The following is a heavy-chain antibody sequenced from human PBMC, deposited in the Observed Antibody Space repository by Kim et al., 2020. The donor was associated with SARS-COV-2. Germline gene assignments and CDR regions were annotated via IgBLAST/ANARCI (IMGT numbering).Heavy chain of an antibody. CDR3: ARAPGSYGLDY. V-gene: IGHV1-3*01. D-gene: IGHD4-17*01. Sequence: TTYSQKSTDRDTMTRDTSARTAYMGLSSLRSEDTAVYYCARAPGSYGLDYWGQGTLVTVSS. J-gene: IGHJ4*02. CDR2: T.